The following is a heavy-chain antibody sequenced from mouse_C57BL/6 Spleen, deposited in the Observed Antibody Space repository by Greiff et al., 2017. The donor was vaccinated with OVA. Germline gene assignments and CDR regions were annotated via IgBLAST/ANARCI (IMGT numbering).Heavy chain of an antibody. CDR2: IYPGSGST. V-gene: IGHV1-55*01. D-gene: IGHD1-1*01. CDR3: ARGTTVVATGDWYFDV. CDR1: GYTFTSYW. Sequence: QVQLKQPGAELVKPGASVKMSCKASGYTFTSYWITWVKQRPGQGLEWIGDIYPGSGSTNYNEKFKSKATLTVDTSSSTAYMQLSSLTSEDSAVYYCARGTTVVATGDWYFDVWGTGTTVTVSS. J-gene: IGHJ1*03.